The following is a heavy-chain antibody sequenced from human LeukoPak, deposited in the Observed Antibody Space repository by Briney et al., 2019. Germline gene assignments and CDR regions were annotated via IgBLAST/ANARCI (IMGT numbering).Heavy chain of an antibody. J-gene: IGHJ4*02. CDR1: GFTFSTYS. CDR3: ASLPWLVRWVYY. D-gene: IGHD6-19*01. V-gene: IGHV3-21*01. Sequence: GGSLRHSCVDSGFTFSTYSMNWVRQAPGKGLEWVSSISSSSSYIFYADSVKGRFTISRDNAKNSLYLQMTSLRAEDTAVYYCASLPWLVRWVYYWGQGTLVTVSS. CDR2: ISSSSSYI.